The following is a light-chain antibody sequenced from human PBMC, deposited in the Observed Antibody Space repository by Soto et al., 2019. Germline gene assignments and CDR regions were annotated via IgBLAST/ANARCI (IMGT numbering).Light chain of an antibody. CDR2: GAS. CDR1: QSVSSSY. Sequence: EVVLTQSPGTLSLSPGERAALSCRASQSVSSSYLAWYQQKPGQAPRLLIYGASSGATGIPDRFSGSGSGTDFTLTIVRLEPEDFAVYYCQQYGTSPRTFGQGTKVDIK. J-gene: IGKJ1*01. V-gene: IGKV3-20*01. CDR3: QQYGTSPRT.